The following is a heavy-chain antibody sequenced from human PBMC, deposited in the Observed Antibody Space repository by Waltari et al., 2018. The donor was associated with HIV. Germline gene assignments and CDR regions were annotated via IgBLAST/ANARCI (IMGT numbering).Heavy chain of an antibody. D-gene: IGHD6-13*01. CDR2: ISGTGDHT. J-gene: IGHJ6*02. V-gene: IGHV3-23*01. CDR1: GFSFFTYA. Sequence: EVQLLESGGGLVQPGQSLRISFIVSGFSFFTYALSWVRQAPGKGLEWVSAISGTGDHTFYADSVKGRFTISRDNSKRTLYLQMNSLRAEDTALYYCARHSSSHPYYYAMDVWGQGTTVTVSS. CDR3: ARHSSSHPYYYAMDV.